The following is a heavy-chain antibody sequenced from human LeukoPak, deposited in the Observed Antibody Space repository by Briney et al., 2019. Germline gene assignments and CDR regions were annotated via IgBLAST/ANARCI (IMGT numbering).Heavy chain of an antibody. CDR3: ARTPRNAFIDY. CDR1: GGSISSYY. CDR2: IYYSGST. D-gene: IGHD1-1*01. J-gene: IGHJ4*02. Sequence: SETLSLTCTVSGGSISSYYWSWIRQPPGKGLEWIGYIYYSGSTNYNPSLKSRVTISVDTSKNQFSLKLSSVTAADTAVYYCARTPRNAFIDYWGQGTLVTVSS. V-gene: IGHV4-59*01.